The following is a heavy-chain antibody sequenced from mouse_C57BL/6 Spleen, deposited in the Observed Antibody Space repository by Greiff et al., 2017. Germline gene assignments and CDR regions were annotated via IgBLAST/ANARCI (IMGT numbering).Heavy chain of an antibody. J-gene: IGHJ3*01. CDR3: VYGPAWFAY. V-gene: IGHV1-50*01. CDR2: IDPSDSYT. D-gene: IGHD1-1*01. CDR1: GYTFTSYW. Sequence: VQLQQSGAELVKPGASVKLSCKASGYTFTSYWMQWVKQRPGQGLEWIGEIDPSDSYTNYNQKFKGKATLTVDTSSSTAYMQLSSLTSEDSAVYYCVYGPAWFAYWGQGTLVTVSA.